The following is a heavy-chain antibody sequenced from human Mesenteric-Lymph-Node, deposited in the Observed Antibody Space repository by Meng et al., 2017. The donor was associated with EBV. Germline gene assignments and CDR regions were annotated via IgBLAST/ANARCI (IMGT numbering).Heavy chain of an antibody. J-gene: IGHJ4*02. V-gene: IGHV1-69*06. Sequence: GHVVEVGAEVKKAGFSVGVSCETSGGTSSSYAISWVRQAPGLGLEWMGGIIPIFGTPYYAQRFQGRVTITADKSTGTAYMDLSSLRSEDTAVYYCARDREEYCSGGSCYGPGYWGQGTLVTVSS. D-gene: IGHD2-15*01. CDR3: ARDREEYCSGGSCYGPGY. CDR1: GGTSSSYA. CDR2: IIPIFGTP.